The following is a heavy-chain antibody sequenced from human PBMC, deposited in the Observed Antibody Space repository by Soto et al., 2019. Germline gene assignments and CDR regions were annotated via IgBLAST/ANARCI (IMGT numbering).Heavy chain of an antibody. CDR3: ARDGVYSSGWYSNYYYYYMDV. D-gene: IGHD6-19*01. J-gene: IGHJ6*03. V-gene: IGHV3-7*01. CDR1: GFTFSSYW. Sequence: GGSLRLSCAASGFTFSSYWMSWVRQAPGKGLEWVANIKQDGSEKYYVDSVKGRFTISRDNAKNSLYLQMNSLRAEDTAVYYCARDGVYSSGWYSNYYYYYMDVWGKGTTVTVSS. CDR2: IKQDGSEK.